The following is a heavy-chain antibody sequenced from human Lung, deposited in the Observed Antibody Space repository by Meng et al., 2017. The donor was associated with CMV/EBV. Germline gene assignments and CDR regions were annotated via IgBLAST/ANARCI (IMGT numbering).Heavy chain of an antibody. Sequence: GESLKISCAASGFTVTSNSMTWVRQAPGKGLECVSVIYSGGDTKYANSVKGRFTISSDNSKNTLFLQMNYLKPGDTAVYYCARNSLDYDAFDIWGQGTMVTVSS. CDR3: ARNSLDYDAFDI. D-gene: IGHD3-9*01. CDR2: IYSGGDT. V-gene: IGHV3-53*01. CDR1: GFTVTSNS. J-gene: IGHJ3*02.